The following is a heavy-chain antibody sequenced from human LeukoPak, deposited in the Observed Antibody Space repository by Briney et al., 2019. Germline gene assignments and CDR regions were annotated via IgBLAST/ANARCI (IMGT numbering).Heavy chain of an antibody. J-gene: IGHJ1*01. CDR3: ARGTRVRWSTVVPAAMPASYFQH. CDR2: IYHSGSV. D-gene: IGHD2-2*01. V-gene: IGHV4-30-2*01. Sequence: SQTLSLTCTVSGGSITSGGYYWTWIRQPPGKGLEWIGNIYHSGSVKYNPSLKSRVTKSIDTAKNQFSLKLSSVTAADTAVYYCARGTRVRWSTVVPAAMPASYFQHWGQGTLVTVSS. CDR1: GGSITSGGYY.